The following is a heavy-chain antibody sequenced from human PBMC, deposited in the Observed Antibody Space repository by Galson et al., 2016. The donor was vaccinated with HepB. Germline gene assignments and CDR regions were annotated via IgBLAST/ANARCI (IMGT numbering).Heavy chain of an antibody. CDR2: ISAYTGYT. J-gene: IGHJ4*02. V-gene: IGHV1-18*01. D-gene: IGHD3-3*01. CDR1: GYTFTNYA. CDR3: ARANYDFRSGIDY. Sequence: SCKASGYTFTNYAITWVRQAPGQGLECMGWISAYTGYTKYAQRLQGRVTMTTDTSTRTAYMDLRSLRSDDTAVYYCARANYDFRSGIDYWGQGTLVTVSS.